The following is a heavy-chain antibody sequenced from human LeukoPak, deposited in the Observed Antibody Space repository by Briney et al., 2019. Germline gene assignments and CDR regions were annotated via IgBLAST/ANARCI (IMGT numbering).Heavy chain of an antibody. CDR3: ARGTNYGSGSPYPIYYYYYMDV. CDR2: IYYSGST. J-gene: IGHJ6*03. V-gene: IGHV4-59*01. CDR1: GGSISSYY. Sequence: PSETLSLTCTVSGGSISSYYWSWIRQPPGKGLEWIGYIYYSGSTNYNPSLKSRVTISVDTSKNQFSLKLSSVTAADTAVYYCARGTNYGSGSPYPIYYYYYMDVWGKGTTVTISS. D-gene: IGHD3-10*01.